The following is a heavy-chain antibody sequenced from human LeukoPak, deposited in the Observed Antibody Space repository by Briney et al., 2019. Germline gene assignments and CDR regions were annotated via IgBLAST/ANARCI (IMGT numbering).Heavy chain of an antibody. Sequence: QSGGSLRLSCAASGFNFDEYAMYWVRQAPGKGLEWVSLISGDGGTTSYADSVKGRFTISRDNSENSLNLQMKSLRSEDTALYYCAKARRSGTHYSDFDFWGQGTLVTVCS. V-gene: IGHV3-43*02. CDR1: GFNFDEYA. CDR3: AKARRSGTHYSDFDF. J-gene: IGHJ4*02. CDR2: ISGDGGTT. D-gene: IGHD1-26*01.